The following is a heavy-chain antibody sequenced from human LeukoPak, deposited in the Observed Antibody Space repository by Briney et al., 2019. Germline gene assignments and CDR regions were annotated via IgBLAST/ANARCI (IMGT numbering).Heavy chain of an antibody. CDR1: GFTFTSYA. Sequence: GRSLSLSCAASGFTFTSYAMHWVRQAPGKGLEYVAVISYDGSNKYYADSVKGRFTISRDDSKNTLYLHMNGPGAEDTAVYCRAITHLREWLLPYYFDYWGQGTLVAVSS. V-gene: IGHV3-30*01. CDR3: AITHLREWLLPYYFDY. D-gene: IGHD3-3*01. J-gene: IGHJ4*02. CDR2: ISYDGSNK.